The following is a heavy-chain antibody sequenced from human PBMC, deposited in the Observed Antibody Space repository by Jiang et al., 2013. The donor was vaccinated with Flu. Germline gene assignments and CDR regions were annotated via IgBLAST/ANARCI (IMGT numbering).Heavy chain of an antibody. CDR2: IYYSGST. CDR3: ASAVHPYQLPNRPFDP. J-gene: IGHJ5*02. D-gene: IGHD2-2*01. V-gene: IGHV4-39*01. Sequence: PGLVKPSETLSLTCTVSGGSISSSSYYWGWIRQPPGKGLEWIGSIYYSGSTYYNPSLKSRVTISVDTSKNQFSLKLSSVTAADTAVYYCASAVHPYQLPNRPFDPWGQGTLVTVSS. CDR1: GGSISSSSYY.